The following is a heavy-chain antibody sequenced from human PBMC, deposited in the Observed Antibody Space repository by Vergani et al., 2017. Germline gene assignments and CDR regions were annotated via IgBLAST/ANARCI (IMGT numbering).Heavy chain of an antibody. D-gene: IGHD4-17*01. V-gene: IGHV3-30-3*01. CDR3: ARGASGDYVSSFYY. CDR1: GFTFSSYA. Sequence: QVQLVESGGGVVQPGRSLRLSCAASGFTFSSYAMHWVRQAPGKGLEWVAVISYDGSNKYYADSVKGRFTISRDNSKKTLYLQMNSLRAEDTAVYYCARGASGDYVSSFYYWGQGTLVTVSS. CDR2: ISYDGSNK. J-gene: IGHJ4*02.